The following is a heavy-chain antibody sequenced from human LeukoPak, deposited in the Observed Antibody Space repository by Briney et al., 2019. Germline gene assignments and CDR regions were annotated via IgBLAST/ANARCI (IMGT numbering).Heavy chain of an antibody. CDR2: TSSSGNTI. D-gene: IGHD4-11*01. Sequence: PGGSLRLSCAACGFTFSDYYMTWIRQAPGKGLEGVSYTSSSGNTIYYAESVKGRFTISRDNGKNSLYLQMSRLRAEDTAVYYCARDGVKTSVSTRRYYMDVWGKGTTVTVSS. J-gene: IGHJ6*03. V-gene: IGHV3-11*04. CDR3: ARDGVKTSVSTRRYYMDV. CDR1: GFTFSDYY.